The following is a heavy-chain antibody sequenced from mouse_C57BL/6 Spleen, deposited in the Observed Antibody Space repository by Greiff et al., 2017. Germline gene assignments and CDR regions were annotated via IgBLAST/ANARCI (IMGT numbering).Heavy chain of an antibody. CDR3: ARFFYSNFYWYFDV. V-gene: IGHV1-69*01. J-gene: IGHJ1*03. D-gene: IGHD2-5*01. CDR2: IDPSDSYT. Sequence: QVQLQQPGAELVMPGASVKLSCKASGYTFTSYWMHWVKQRPGQGLEWIGEIDPSDSYTNYNQKFKGKSTLTVDKSSSTAYMQLSSLTSDDSAVYYCARFFYSNFYWYFDVWGTGTTVTVSS. CDR1: GYTFTSYW.